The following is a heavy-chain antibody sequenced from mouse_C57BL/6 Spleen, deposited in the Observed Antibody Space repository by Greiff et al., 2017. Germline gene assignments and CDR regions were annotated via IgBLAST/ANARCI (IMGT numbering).Heavy chain of an antibody. J-gene: IGHJ2*01. Sequence: EVKLMESEGGLVQPGSSMKLSCTASGFTFSDYYMAWVRQVPEKGLEWVANINYDGSSTYYLDSLKSRFIISRDNAKNILYLQMSSLKSEHTATYYCARAAFNYYGSTYYFDYWGQGTTLTGSS. CDR2: INYDGSST. D-gene: IGHD1-1*01. CDR3: ARAAFNYYGSTYYFDY. V-gene: IGHV5-16*01. CDR1: GFTFSDYY.